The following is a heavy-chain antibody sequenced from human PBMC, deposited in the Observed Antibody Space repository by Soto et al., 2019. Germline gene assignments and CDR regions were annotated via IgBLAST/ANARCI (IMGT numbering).Heavy chain of an antibody. CDR3: AKMARGGSSRADY. J-gene: IGHJ4*02. CDR1: GFTFDDHA. CDR2: LNWDSGSI. V-gene: IGHV3-9*01. Sequence: PGGSLRLSCAASGFTFDDHAMHWVRQAPGKGLEWVSGLNWDSGSISYADSVKGRFTISRDNAKNSLYLQINSLRAEDTALYYCAKMARGGSSRADYYGQGTLVTVSS. D-gene: IGHD6-13*01.